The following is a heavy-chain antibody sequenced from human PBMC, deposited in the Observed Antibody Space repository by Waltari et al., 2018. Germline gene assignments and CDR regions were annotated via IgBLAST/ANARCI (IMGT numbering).Heavy chain of an antibody. CDR1: GFTFSTYN. Sequence: EEQLVESGGGLVKPGGSLRLSCAGSGFTFSTYNMNWVRQAPGKGLEWVSSISTTSTYTHYADSVKGRFTISRDNAKNSLFLQMNSLTTEDTAVYYCATGGWGFYFDYWGQGTLLTVSS. J-gene: IGHJ4*02. CDR2: ISTTSTYT. CDR3: ATGGWGFYFDY. V-gene: IGHV3-21*01. D-gene: IGHD7-27*01.